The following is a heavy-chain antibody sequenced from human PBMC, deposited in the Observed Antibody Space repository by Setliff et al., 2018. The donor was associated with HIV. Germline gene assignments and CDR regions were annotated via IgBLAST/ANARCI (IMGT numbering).Heavy chain of an antibody. CDR1: GGSVSTGNYY. Sequence: PSETLSLTCTVSGGSVSTGNYYWNWSRRPPGKGLEWIGYIFYSGSTNYNPSLKRRVTISVDTSENAFSLGLNSVTAADTAIYYCTRRGADSYYPRPLDVWGKGTTVTVSS. V-gene: IGHV4-61*01. CDR2: IFYSGST. J-gene: IGHJ6*04. D-gene: IGHD3-10*01. CDR3: TRRGADSYYPRPLDV.